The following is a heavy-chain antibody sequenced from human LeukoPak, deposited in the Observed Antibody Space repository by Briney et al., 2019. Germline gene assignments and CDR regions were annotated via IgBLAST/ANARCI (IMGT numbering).Heavy chain of an antibody. D-gene: IGHD3-16*01. CDR3: ASLVAEYNWFDP. V-gene: IGHV4-34*01. J-gene: IGHJ5*02. Sequence: KPSETLSLTCAVYGGSFSGYYWSWIRQPPGKGLEWIGEINHSGSTNYNPSLKSRVTISVDTSKNQFSLKLSSVTAADTAVYYCASLVAEYNWFDPWGQGTLVTVSS. CDR1: GGSFSGYY. CDR2: INHSGST.